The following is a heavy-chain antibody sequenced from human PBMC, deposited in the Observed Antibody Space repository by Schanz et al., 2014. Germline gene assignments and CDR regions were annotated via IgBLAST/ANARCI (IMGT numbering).Heavy chain of an antibody. J-gene: IGHJ2*01. CDR2: ISYHGSEK. CDR1: GFSFSDYG. CDR3: AREAKWGQWYFDL. Sequence: HVQLVESGGSVVQPGRSLRLSCAGSGFSFSDYGMHWVRQAPGRGLEWVAVISYHGSEKYYADSVKGRLTVSRDNSENTVYLEFHSLRSEDTALYYCAREAKWGQWYFDLWGRGSLVTVSS. V-gene: IGHV3-30*03. D-gene: IGHD1-26*01.